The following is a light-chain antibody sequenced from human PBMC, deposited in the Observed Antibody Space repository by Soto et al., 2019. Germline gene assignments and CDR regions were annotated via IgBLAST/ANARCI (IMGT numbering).Light chain of an antibody. CDR2: AAS. Sequence: DIQMTQSPSSLSAAVGDRVTITCRASQGIATYLAWYQQKPGKAPKLLIYAASTLQSGVPSRFTGSGSGTDFTLTINSLQPEDFATYYCQKYNNVPLTFGPGTKVDIK. V-gene: IGKV1-27*01. CDR3: QKYNNVPLT. J-gene: IGKJ3*01. CDR1: QGIATY.